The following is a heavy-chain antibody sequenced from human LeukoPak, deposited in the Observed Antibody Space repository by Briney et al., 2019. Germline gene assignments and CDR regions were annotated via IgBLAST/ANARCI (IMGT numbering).Heavy chain of an antibody. D-gene: IGHD3-10*01. V-gene: IGHV1-18*01. CDR3: ARDLRAMVRGVLGY. Sequence: ASVKVSCKASGYTFTSYGISWVRQAPGQGLEWMGWISAYNGNTNYAQKLQGRVTITTDTSTSTAYMELRSLRSDDTAVYYCARDLRAMVRGVLGYWGQGTLVTVSS. CDR1: GYTFTSYG. CDR2: ISAYNGNT. J-gene: IGHJ4*02.